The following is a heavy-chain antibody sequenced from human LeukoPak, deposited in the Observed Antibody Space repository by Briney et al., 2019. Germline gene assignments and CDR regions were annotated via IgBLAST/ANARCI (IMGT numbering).Heavy chain of an antibody. V-gene: IGHV3-11*04. CDR3: ARILEGYHYYMDV. CDR1: GVTFSDYY. J-gene: IGHJ6*03. CDR2: IGTGGSIT. Sequence: GGSLRLSCAASGVTFSDYYKRWIRQAPGKGLQWVSYIGTGGSITYYADSVKGRFTISRDNAKNSLYLQMNSLRVEDTAVYYCARILEGYHYYMDVWGKGTTVTVSS.